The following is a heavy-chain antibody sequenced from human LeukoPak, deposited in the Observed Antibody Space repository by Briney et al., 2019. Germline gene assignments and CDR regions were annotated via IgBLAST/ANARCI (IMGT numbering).Heavy chain of an antibody. CDR3: ARVSWTSGGLTFDY. Sequence: GGSLRLSCAASGFTFSSYDMHWVRQATGKGLEWVTAIGTAGDTYYPGSVKGRFTISRENAKNSLYLQMNSLRAGDTAVYYCARVSWTSGGLTFDYWGQGTLVTVSS. CDR1: GFTFSSYD. CDR2: IGTAGDT. D-gene: IGHD1-26*01. J-gene: IGHJ4*02. V-gene: IGHV3-13*01.